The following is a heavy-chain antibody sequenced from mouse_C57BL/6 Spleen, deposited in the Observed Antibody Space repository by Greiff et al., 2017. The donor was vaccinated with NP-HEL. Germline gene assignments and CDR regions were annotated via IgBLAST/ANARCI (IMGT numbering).Heavy chain of an antibody. CDR3: ARGSNYGSYFDY. D-gene: IGHD2-5*01. Sequence: QVQLQQSGPELVKPGASVKISCKASGYAFSSSWMNWVKQRPGKGLEWIGRIYPGDGDTNYNGKFKGKATLTADKSSSTAYMQLSSLTSEDSAVYFCARGSNYGSYFDYWGQGTTLTVSS. CDR1: GYAFSSSW. J-gene: IGHJ2*01. CDR2: IYPGDGDT. V-gene: IGHV1-82*01.